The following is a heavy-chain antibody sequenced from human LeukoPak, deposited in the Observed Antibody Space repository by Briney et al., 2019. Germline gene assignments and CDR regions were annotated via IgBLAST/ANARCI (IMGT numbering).Heavy chain of an antibody. CDR1: GYTFISYG. D-gene: IGHD2-15*01. CDR3: ARDKGMVGYCSGGSCYWPFDY. CDR2: ISAYNGNT. Sequence: ASVKVSCKTSGYTFISYGISWVRQAPGHGLEWMGWISAYNGNTNYAQKFQGRVSMTTDTSTSTAYMELRSLRADDTAVYHCARDKGMVGYCSGGSCYWPFDYWGQGTLVIVSS. J-gene: IGHJ4*02. V-gene: IGHV1-18*01.